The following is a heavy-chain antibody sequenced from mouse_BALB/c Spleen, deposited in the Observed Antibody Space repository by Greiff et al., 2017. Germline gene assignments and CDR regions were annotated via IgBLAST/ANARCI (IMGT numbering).Heavy chain of an antibody. J-gene: IGHJ3*01. CDR2: ISDGGSYT. D-gene: IGHD3-2*01. V-gene: IGHV5-4*02. CDR1: GFTFSDYY. CDR3: ARDTLDSSGYSWFAY. Sequence: EVQRVESGGGLVKPGGSLKLSCAASGFTFSDYYMYWVRQTPEKRLEWVATISDGGSYTYYPDSVKGRFTISRDNAKNNLYLQMSSLKSEDTAMYYCARDTLDSSGYSWFAYWGQGTLVTVSA.